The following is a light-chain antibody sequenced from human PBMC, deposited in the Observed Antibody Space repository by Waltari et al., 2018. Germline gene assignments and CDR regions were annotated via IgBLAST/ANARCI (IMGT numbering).Light chain of an antibody. J-gene: IGKJ4*01. CDR2: GAS. CDR3: QQYNDWPLT. V-gene: IGKV3-15*01. Sequence: EIVMTQSPATLSVSPGERATLSCRASQSVRSNLAWYQQKPGQAPRLRIYGASTRATGIPARFSGSGSGTEFTLTISSLQSEDFAVYSCQQYNDWPLTFGGGTKVEIK. CDR1: QSVRSN.